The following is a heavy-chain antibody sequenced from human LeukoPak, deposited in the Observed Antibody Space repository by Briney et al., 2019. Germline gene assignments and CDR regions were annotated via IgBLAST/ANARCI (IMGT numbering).Heavy chain of an antibody. V-gene: IGHV3-7*01. Sequence: GGSLRLSCAASGFTFSSYWMSWVRQAPGKGLEWVANIKQDGSEKYYVDSVKGRFTISGDNAKNSLYLQMNSLRAEDTAVYYCASGLPGVVVPAAIGYWGQGTLVTVSS. D-gene: IGHD2-2*01. J-gene: IGHJ4*02. CDR1: GFTFSSYW. CDR2: IKQDGSEK. CDR3: ASGLPGVVVPAAIGY.